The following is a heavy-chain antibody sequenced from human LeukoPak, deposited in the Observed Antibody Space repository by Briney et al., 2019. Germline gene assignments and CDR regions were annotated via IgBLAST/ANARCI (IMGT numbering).Heavy chain of an antibody. V-gene: IGHV4-4*07. D-gene: IGHD5-12*01. Sequence: SETLSLTCTVSGGSISSYYWSWIRQPAGKGLEWIGRIYASGSTRYNPSLKSRVTMSVDTSKNQFSLKLTSVTAADTAVYFCARGLAAAYDYNWFDPWGQGTLVSVSS. CDR3: ARGLAAAYDYNWFDP. CDR1: GGSISSYY. CDR2: IYASGST. J-gene: IGHJ5*02.